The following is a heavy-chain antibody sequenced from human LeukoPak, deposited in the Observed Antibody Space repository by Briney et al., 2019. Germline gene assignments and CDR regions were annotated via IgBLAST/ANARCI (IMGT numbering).Heavy chain of an antibody. J-gene: IGHJ6*02. CDR3: ARGLVPAATSYYYYYGMDV. D-gene: IGHD2-2*01. V-gene: IGHV1-8*02. CDR2: MNPNSGNT. Sequence: ASVKVSCKASGYTFTSYGISWVRQATGQGLEWMGWMNPNSGNTGYAQKFQGRVTMTRNTSISTAYMELSRLRSDNTAVYYCARGLVPAATSYYYYYGMDVWGQGTTVTVSS. CDR1: GYTFTSYG.